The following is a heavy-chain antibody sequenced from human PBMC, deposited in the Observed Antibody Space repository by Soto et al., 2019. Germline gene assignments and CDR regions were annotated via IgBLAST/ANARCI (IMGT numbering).Heavy chain of an antibody. CDR1: GDSISSYS. J-gene: IGHJ4*02. V-gene: IGHV4-59*01. CDR3: AREGNLGRWIQPLDS. Sequence: QVQLQVSGPGLVKPSETLSLTCTVSGDSISSYSWSWIRQPPGKGLEWIGNIHYNGNTKYSPSLKSRVSMSVDTSKHLFSLKLISVTTADTAVYFCAREGNLGRWIQPLDSWGQGTLVTVSS. CDR2: IHYNGNT. D-gene: IGHD2-2*03.